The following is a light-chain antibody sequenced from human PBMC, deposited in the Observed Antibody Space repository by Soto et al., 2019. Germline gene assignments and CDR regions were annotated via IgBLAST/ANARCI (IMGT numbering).Light chain of an antibody. V-gene: IGKV3-20*01. CDR3: QQYGTSPLIS. Sequence: IVLTHSPGTLSLSPGELATLSCRASQTVASKFLAWYQKKPGQAPRLLIYGAYSRATDIPDRFSGSGSGTDFTLTISRLEPEDFAVYYCQQYGTSPLISFGQGTRLEIK. CDR1: QTVASKF. CDR2: GAY. J-gene: IGKJ5*01.